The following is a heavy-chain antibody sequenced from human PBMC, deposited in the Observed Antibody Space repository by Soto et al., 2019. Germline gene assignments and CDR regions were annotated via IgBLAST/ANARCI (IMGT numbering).Heavy chain of an antibody. Sequence: PSVKVSCKASGYTFNRYYMHWVRQAPGPGLEWMGWISPHTGGTTYAQKFQGRVTMTRDTSVSTAFMELSRLGSDDTAVYYCAREDSYGWSGESLDVWGQGTTVTVSS. CDR2: ISPHTGGT. J-gene: IGHJ6*02. CDR3: AREDSYGWSGESLDV. CDR1: GYTFNRYY. D-gene: IGHD6-19*01. V-gene: IGHV1-2*02.